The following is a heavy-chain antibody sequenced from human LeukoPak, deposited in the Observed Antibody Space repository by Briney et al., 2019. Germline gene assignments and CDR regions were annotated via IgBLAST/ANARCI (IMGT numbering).Heavy chain of an antibody. D-gene: IGHD1-26*01. CDR1: GYTFTNYY. V-gene: IGHV1-46*01. CDR3: AKIVGASNGYFDY. Sequence: RASVKVSCKASGYTFTNYYIHWVRQAPGQGLEWMGIINPSIGTTSYAQKFQGRITMTRDTSTSTIYMELSGLRSEDTAVYYCAKIVGASNGYFDYWGQGTLVTVSS. J-gene: IGHJ4*02. CDR2: INPSIGTT.